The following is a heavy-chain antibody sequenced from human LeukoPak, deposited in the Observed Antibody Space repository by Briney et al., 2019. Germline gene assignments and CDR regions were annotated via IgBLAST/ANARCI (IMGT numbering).Heavy chain of an antibody. CDR2: IAHTGST. CDR1: GDSISSGNW. V-gene: IGHV4-4*02. D-gene: IGHD5-12*01. Sequence: SETLSLTCAVSGDSISSGNWWSWVRPPPGKGLEWIGEIAHTGSTKYNPSLKSRVSISIDFSKNQFSLRLSSVTAADTAVYYCARSAHYSGYADAFDIWGQGTMVTVSS. CDR3: ARSAHYSGYADAFDI. J-gene: IGHJ3*02.